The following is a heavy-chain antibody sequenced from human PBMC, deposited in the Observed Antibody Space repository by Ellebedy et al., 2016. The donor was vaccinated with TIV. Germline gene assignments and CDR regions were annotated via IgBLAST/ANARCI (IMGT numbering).Heavy chain of an antibody. V-gene: IGHV3-53*01. J-gene: IGHJ3*02. CDR1: GFSVSSSY. CDR2: VYGGVGT. Sequence: GGSLRLXCAASGFSVSSSYMSWVRQAPGKGLEWVSVVYGGVGTYYADSVNGRFTISRDNSKNTLYLQMNNLRSEDTAVYHCARGVIVGGHDAYDIWGQGTMVTVSS. D-gene: IGHD1-26*01. CDR3: ARGVIVGGHDAYDI.